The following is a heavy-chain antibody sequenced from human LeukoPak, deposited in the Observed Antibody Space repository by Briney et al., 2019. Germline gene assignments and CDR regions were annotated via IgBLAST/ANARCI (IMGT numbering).Heavy chain of an antibody. CDR3: ARDPLYYDSSGYYYIGAFDI. V-gene: IGHV3-9*01. J-gene: IGHJ3*02. Sequence: PGGSLRLSCAASGFTFDDSAMHWVRQRPGEGLEWVSGISWNSDFLGYLDSVKGRFIISRDNVKKSLFLQMNSLRAEDTAVYYCARDPLYYDSSGYYYIGAFDIWGQGTMVTVSS. CDR2: ISWNSDFL. D-gene: IGHD3-22*01. CDR1: GFTFDDSA.